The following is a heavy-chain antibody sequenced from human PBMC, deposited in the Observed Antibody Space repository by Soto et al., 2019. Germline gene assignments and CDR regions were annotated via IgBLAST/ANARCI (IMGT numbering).Heavy chain of an antibody. V-gene: IGHV3-23*01. D-gene: IGHD5-18*01. CDR3: AKDLRGYSYGYDY. Sequence: EVQLLESGGGLVQPGGSLRLSCAGSGFSSRMKTMSWVRQAPGKGLEWVSAISGSGDDTYYAASVKGRFTISRDNSKNTLYLQMNSLRAEDTAVYYCAKDLRGYSYGYDYWGQGTLVTVSS. J-gene: IGHJ4*02. CDR1: GFSSRMKT. CDR2: ISGSGDDT.